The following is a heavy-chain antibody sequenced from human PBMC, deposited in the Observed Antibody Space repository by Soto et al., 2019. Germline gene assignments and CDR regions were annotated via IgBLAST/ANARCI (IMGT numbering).Heavy chain of an antibody. V-gene: IGHV4-30-4*01. D-gene: IGHD4-17*01. J-gene: IGHJ4*02. CDR1: GGSSRSGDYY. CDR3: ARGTTIFDY. CDR2: IYYLGST. Sequence: SETLGLTCSVSGGSSRSGDYYWSCTRHPPGKGLELIGYIYYLGSTYYNPNLKSRVTISVDTSKNQFSLKLSSVTSADTAVYYCARGTTIFDYWGQGTLVTVSS.